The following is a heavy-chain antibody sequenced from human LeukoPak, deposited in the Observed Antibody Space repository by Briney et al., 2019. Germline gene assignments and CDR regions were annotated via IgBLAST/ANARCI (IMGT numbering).Heavy chain of an antibody. V-gene: IGHV4-39*07. Sequence: PSETLSLTCTVSGGSISSSSYYWGWLRQPPGKGLEWIGSIYYSGSTYYNPSLKSRVTISVDTSKNQFSLKLSSVTAADTAVYYCARDYGLLGDYWGQGTLVTVSS. CDR3: ARDYGLLGDY. J-gene: IGHJ4*02. CDR2: IYYSGST. D-gene: IGHD3-22*01. CDR1: GGSISSSSYY.